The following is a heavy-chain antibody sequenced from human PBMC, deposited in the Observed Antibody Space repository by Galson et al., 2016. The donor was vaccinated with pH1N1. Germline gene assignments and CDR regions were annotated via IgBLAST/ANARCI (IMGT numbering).Heavy chain of an antibody. CDR2: MNPNSGNT. D-gene: IGHD1-26*01. J-gene: IGHJ5*02. V-gene: IGHV1-8*02. CDR3: ARVVEWELGHWFDP. CDR1: GYTFTSYD. Sequence: SVKVSCKASGYTFTSYDINWVRQATGQGLEWMGWMNPNSGNTGYAQKFQGRVTMTRNTSISTAYMELSSLRSEDTAVYYCARVVEWELGHWFDPWGQGTLVTVSS.